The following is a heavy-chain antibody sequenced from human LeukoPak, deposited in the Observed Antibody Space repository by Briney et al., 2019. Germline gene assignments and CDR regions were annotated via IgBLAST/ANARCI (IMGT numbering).Heavy chain of an antibody. CDR2: IYSGGST. CDR3: ARGDDYGGAWYYFDY. V-gene: IGHV3-53*01. Sequence: GGSLRLSCAASGFAFSSYAMSWVRQAPGKGLEWVSVIYSGGSTYYADSVRGRFTISRDNSKHTLFLQMHSLRAEDTGEYYCARGDDYGGAWYYFDYWGQGTLVTVSS. D-gene: IGHD4-23*01. CDR1: GFAFSSYA. J-gene: IGHJ4*02.